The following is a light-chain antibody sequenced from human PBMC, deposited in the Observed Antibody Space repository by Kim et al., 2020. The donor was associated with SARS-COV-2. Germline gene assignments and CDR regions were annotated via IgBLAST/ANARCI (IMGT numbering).Light chain of an antibody. CDR1: SSDVGRYNL. CDR2: EVS. J-gene: IGLJ7*01. Sequence: PGQSITISCTGTSSDVGRYNLVSWYQQHPGKAPKLMIYEVSKRPSGVSNRFSGSKSGNTASLTISGLQPEDEADYYCSSYAITSDVFGGGTQLTVL. V-gene: IGLV2-23*02. CDR3: SSYAITSDV.